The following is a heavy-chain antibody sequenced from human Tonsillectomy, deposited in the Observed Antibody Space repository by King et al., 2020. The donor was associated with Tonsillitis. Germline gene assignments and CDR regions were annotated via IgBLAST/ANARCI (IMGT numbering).Heavy chain of an antibody. Sequence: VQLVESGGGSVQPGGSLRLSCAASGFTFSSSAMAWVRQAPGKGPEWVSGISGSGGSTYYADSVKGRFTISRDNSKNTLYLQMNILGAEDTALYYCAKVVSTAMVYYFDYWGQGALVTVSS. V-gene: IGHV3-23*04. J-gene: IGHJ4*02. D-gene: IGHD5-18*01. CDR2: ISGSGGST. CDR3: AKVVSTAMVYYFDY. CDR1: GFTFSSSA.